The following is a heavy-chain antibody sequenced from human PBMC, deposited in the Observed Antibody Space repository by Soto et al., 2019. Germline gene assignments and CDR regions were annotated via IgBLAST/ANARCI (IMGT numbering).Heavy chain of an antibody. CDR2: INPKSGGT. Sequence: ASVKVSCKASGYTFIDYYIHWVRQAPGQGLEWMGWINPKSGGTDYVQKFQGRFTISRDDPQNMAYLQMNSLKIEDTAVYYCHKYSGPLIMPAALGPGTLVTVSS. V-gene: IGHV1-2*02. CDR1: GYTFIDYY. CDR3: HKYSGPLIMPAA. J-gene: IGHJ5*02. D-gene: IGHD1-26*01.